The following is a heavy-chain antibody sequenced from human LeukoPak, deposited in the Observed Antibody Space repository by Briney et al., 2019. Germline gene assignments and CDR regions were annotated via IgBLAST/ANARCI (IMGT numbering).Heavy chain of an antibody. CDR1: GGSISSYY. D-gene: IGHD1-7*01. Sequence: PSETLSLTCTVSGGSISSYYWSWIRQPPGKGLEWIGYIYYSGSTNYNPSLKSRVTISADTSKNQFSLKLSSVTAADTAVYYCARGTTWSYYGMDVWGQGTTVTVSS. CDR2: IYYSGST. V-gene: IGHV4-59*01. J-gene: IGHJ6*02. CDR3: ARGTTWSYYGMDV.